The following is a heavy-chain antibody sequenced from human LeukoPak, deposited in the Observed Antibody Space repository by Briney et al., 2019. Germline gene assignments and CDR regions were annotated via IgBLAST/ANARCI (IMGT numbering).Heavy chain of an antibody. CDR3: AEVVAKRNWFEP. J-gene: IGHJ5*02. D-gene: IGHD2-15*01. CDR2: IHHSGST. V-gene: IGHV4-4*02. Sequence: SGTLSLTCAVSGGSISSRNWCCCFLRPPRRELQWIGEIHHSGSTNYNPSLKSRVTISVDKSKNPFSLKLSSVTAADTAVYYCAEVVAKRNWFEPWGEGNLVTVSS. CDR1: GGSISSRNW.